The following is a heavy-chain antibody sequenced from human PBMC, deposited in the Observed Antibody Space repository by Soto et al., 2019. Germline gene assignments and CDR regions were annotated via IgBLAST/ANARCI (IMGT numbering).Heavy chain of an antibody. CDR1: GFSLIGSGMG. CDR2: VSRDGDE. Sequence: QITLKESGPVVVKPTQTLTLTCTYSGFSLIGSGMGVGWIRQPPGKALEWLAFVSRDGDERYSPSLQSRRTMTHDTSKRQVVLTMTNMDPVDTGTYFCALTGRWIQPNDYFGHWGQGTLVTVSS. D-gene: IGHD5-18*01. CDR3: ALTGRWIQPNDYFGH. J-gene: IGHJ4*02. V-gene: IGHV2-5*02.